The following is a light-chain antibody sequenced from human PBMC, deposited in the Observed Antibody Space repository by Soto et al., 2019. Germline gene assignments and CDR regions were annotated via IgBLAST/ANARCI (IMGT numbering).Light chain of an antibody. CDR3: QQCSSSPPIS. V-gene: IGKV3-20*01. J-gene: IGKJ5*01. CDR2: GAS. Sequence: EVILTQCPATLPLSPGERATLSCRSSQSVSSSTYLAWYQQKPGQAPRLLVYGASSRATGIPDRFSGSGSGTDFTLTISRLEPEDFALYYCQQCSSSPPISFGEGTGVEMK. CDR1: QSVSSSTY.